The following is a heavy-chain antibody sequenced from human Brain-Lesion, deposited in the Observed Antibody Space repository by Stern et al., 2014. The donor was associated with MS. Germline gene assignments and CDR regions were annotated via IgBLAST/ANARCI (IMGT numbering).Heavy chain of an antibody. CDR1: GFTFSYHA. CDR3: ARGGAVTTSDYYLDY. D-gene: IGHD4-17*01. Sequence: QVQLVQSGGGVVQPGRSLRLSYAASGFTFSYHAMHWVRQAPGKGLEWVALISYDGSDKNDADSVKGRFTISRDNSRNTLYLQMNSLRVDDTAVYYCARGGAVTTSDYYLDYWGQGILVTVSS. V-gene: IGHV3-30*01. CDR2: ISYDGSDK. J-gene: IGHJ4*02.